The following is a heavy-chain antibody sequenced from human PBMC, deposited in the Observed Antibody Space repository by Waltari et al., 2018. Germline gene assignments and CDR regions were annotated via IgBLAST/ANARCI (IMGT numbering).Heavy chain of an antibody. CDR3: AHIPAAMRGSNWFDP. Sequence: QITLKESGPTLVKPTQTLTLTCTFSGFSLSTSGVGVGWIRQPPGKALEWLALIYWNDDKRYSPSLKSRLTITKDTSKNQVVLTMTNMDPVDTATYYCAHIPAAMRGSNWFDPWGQGTLVTVSS. J-gene: IGHJ5*02. CDR1: GFSLSTSGVG. V-gene: IGHV2-5*01. D-gene: IGHD2-2*01. CDR2: IYWNDDK.